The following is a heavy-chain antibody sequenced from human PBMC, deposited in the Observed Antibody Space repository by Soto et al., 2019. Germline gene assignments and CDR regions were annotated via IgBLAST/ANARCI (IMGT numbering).Heavy chain of an antibody. D-gene: IGHD1-1*01. CDR3: ARRPTARAS. V-gene: IGHV3-23*01. CDR1: GSTFSTYA. J-gene: IGHJ5*02. CDR2: ISASGGDT. Sequence: EAQMLESGGGSVQPGGSLRLSCAASGSTFSTYAVAWVRQSPGKGLEWVSSISASGGDTWYADSVKGRFTISRDNSKNTLYLQMNSLRAEDTAVYYCARRPTARASWGQGTLVTVSS.